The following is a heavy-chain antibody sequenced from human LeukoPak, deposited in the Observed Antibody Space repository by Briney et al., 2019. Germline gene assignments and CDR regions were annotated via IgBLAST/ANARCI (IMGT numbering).Heavy chain of an antibody. CDR2: ISSSRRTI. CDR1: GFTFSSYN. J-gene: IGHJ5*02. CDR3: AGAAENWFDP. D-gene: IGHD6-25*01. Sequence: PGGSLRLSCAASGFTFSSYNINWVRQAPGKGLEWVSYISSSRRTISYADSVKGRFTISRDNAKNSLYLQMNSLRAEDTAVYYCAGAAENWFDPWGQGTLVTVSS. V-gene: IGHV3-48*01.